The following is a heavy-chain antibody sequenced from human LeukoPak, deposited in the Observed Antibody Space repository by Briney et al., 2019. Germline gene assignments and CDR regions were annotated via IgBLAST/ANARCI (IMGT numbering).Heavy chain of an antibody. V-gene: IGHV3-9*01. J-gene: IGHJ4*02. CDR2: ISWNSGMI. CDR1: GFTFDDYA. D-gene: IGHD4-17*01. CDR3: AKDARRVTTLYYFDY. Sequence: GRSLRLSCEASGFTFDDYAMHWVRQGPGKGLEWVAGISWNSGMIGYADSVKGRFTISRDNSKNTLFLQMNSLRAEDTAVYFCAKDARRVTTLYYFDYWGQGTLVTVSS.